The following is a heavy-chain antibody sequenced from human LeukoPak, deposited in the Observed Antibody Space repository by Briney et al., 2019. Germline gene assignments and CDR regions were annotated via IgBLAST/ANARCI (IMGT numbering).Heavy chain of an antibody. Sequence: GGSLXLSCAASGFTFSSYWMSWVRQAPGKGLEWVSYISSSGSTKYYADSVKGRITISRDNAKNSLYLQMNSLRDEDTAVYYCAVEGYCSGGSCYTNWFDPWGQGTLVTVSS. CDR3: AVEGYCSGGSCYTNWFDP. CDR1: GFTFSSYW. CDR2: ISSSGSTK. D-gene: IGHD2-15*01. V-gene: IGHV3-48*02. J-gene: IGHJ5*02.